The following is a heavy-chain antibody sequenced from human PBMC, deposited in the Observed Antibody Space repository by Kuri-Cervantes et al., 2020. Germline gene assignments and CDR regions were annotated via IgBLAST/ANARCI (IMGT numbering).Heavy chain of an antibody. Sequence: GSLRLSCTVSGYSISSGYYWGWIRQPPGKGLEWIGSIYHSGSTNYNPSFKSRVTISVDTSKNQFSLKLSSVTAADTAVYYCARGGTMGPMSYFDYWGQGTLVTVSS. J-gene: IGHJ4*02. CDR2: IYHSGST. V-gene: IGHV4-38-2*02. D-gene: IGHD4/OR15-4a*01. CDR1: GYSISSGYY. CDR3: ARGGTMGPMSYFDY.